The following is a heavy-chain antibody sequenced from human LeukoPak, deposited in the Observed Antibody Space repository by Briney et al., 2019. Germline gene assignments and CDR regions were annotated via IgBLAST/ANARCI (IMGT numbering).Heavy chain of an antibody. J-gene: IGHJ4*02. D-gene: IGHD3-22*01. CDR2: IIPIFGTA. Sequence: ASVKDSCKASGGTFSSYAISWVRQAPGQGLEWMGGIIPIFGTANYAQKFQGRVTITADESTSTAYMELSSLRSEDTAVYYGERCRRYGSSGYHMIAYWGQGTLVTVS. V-gene: IGHV1-69*01. CDR3: ERCRRYGSSGYHMIAY. CDR1: GGTFSSYA.